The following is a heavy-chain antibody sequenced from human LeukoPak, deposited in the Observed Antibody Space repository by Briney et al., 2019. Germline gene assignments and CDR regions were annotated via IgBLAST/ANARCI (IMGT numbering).Heavy chain of an antibody. CDR3: ARGNSSSSYNWFDP. J-gene: IGHJ5*02. D-gene: IGHD6-6*01. CDR2: INHSGST. V-gene: IGHV4-34*01. Sequence: SETLSLTCAVYGGSFSGYYWSWIRQPPGKGLEWIGEINHSGSTNYNPSLKSRVTISVDTSKNQFSLKLSSVTAADTAVYYCARGNSSSSYNWFDPWGQGTLVTVSS. CDR1: GGSFSGYY.